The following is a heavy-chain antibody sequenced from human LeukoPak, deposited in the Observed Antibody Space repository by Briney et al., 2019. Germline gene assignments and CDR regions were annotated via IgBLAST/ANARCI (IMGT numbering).Heavy chain of an antibody. CDR3: AKGRGYCSGGSCYSDY. Sequence: GGSLRLSRSASGFTFSSYAMTWVRHAPRQGLGWVSTVSSSDSSSYYADSVRGRFTISRDNSKNTLYLQMNSLRAEDTAVYYCAKGRGYCSGGSCYSDYWGQGTLVTVSS. CDR2: VSSSDSSS. V-gene: IGHV3-23*01. CDR1: GFTFSSYA. J-gene: IGHJ4*02. D-gene: IGHD2-15*01.